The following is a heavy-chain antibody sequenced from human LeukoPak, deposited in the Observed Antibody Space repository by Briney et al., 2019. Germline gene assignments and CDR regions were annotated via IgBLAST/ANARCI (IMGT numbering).Heavy chain of an antibody. J-gene: IGHJ3*02. Sequence: GGSLRLSCAASGFTFRNYAMSWVRQAPGKGLEWVSTISDNGGRTYNADSVKGRFSISRDNSKNTLYLHMSDLRAEDTAIYYCAKGGPAFDAFDIWGQGTMVTVSS. D-gene: IGHD2-2*01. CDR2: ISDNGGRT. CDR3: AKGGPAFDAFDI. CDR1: GFTFRNYA. V-gene: IGHV3-23*01.